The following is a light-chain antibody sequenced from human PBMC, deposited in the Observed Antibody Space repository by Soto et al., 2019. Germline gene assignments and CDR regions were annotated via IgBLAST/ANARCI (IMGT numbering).Light chain of an antibody. CDR2: GAS. Sequence: EVVMTQSPATLSVSPGERATLSCRASQSISSDLAWYQQKPGQAPRLLIYGASTRASDIPARFSGGGSGTEFTLTISSLQSEDFAVYYCQQYNNWPPWTFGQGTKVDIK. J-gene: IGKJ1*01. CDR1: QSISSD. V-gene: IGKV3-15*01. CDR3: QQYNNWPPWT.